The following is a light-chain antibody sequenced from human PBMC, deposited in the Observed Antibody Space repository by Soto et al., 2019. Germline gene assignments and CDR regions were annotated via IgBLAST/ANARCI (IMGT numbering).Light chain of an antibody. V-gene: IGKV1-39*01. CDR1: QSISTY. CDR3: QQTYTYPNT. J-gene: IGKJ2*01. Sequence: DIPMTQSPSSLSASVGDRVTITCRASQSISTYLSWYHQEPRKAPRLVIYAASSLQSGVPSRFSGSGSGTEFTLTISSLQREDFGTYYCQQTYTYPNTFGQGTELDIK. CDR2: AAS.